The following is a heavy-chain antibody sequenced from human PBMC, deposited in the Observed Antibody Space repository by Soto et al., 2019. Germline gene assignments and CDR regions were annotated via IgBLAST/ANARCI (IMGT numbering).Heavy chain of an antibody. CDR3: ARDYSSYGPFAY. D-gene: IGHD5-18*01. J-gene: IGHJ4*01. V-gene: IGHV3-48*01. Sequence: GGSLRLCCAASGFTFSSYSMNWVRQAPGKGLEWVSYISSSSSTIYYADSVKGRFTISRDNAKNSLYLQMNSLRAEVTAVYYCARDYSSYGPFAYWGHGTLVTVSS. CDR2: ISSSSSTI. CDR1: GFTFSSYS.